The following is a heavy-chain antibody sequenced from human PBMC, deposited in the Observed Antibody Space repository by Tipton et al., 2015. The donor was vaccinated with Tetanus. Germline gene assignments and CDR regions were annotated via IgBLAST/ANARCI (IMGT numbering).Heavy chain of an antibody. V-gene: IGHV6-1*01. D-gene: IGHD6-13*01. CDR1: GDSVSSNSVA. Sequence: GLVKPSQTPSLTCAISGDSVSSNSVAWNWLRQSPSRGLEWLGRTYYRSKWYNDYAVSVKSRITINPATSKNQLSLQLNSVTPEDTAVYYCARVAAAEIINYGMDVWGQGTTVTVSS. CDR3: ARVAAAEIINYGMDV. J-gene: IGHJ6*02. CDR2: TYYRSKWYN.